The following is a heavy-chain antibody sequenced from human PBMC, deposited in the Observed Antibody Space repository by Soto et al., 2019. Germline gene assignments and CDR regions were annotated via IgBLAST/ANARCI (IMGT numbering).Heavy chain of an antibody. J-gene: IGHJ6*02. V-gene: IGHV4-31*03. CDR1: GGSISGGGYY. CDR3: ARSTTVYYYYGMDV. CDR2: IYYSGST. D-gene: IGHD4-17*01. Sequence: QVQLQESGPGLVKPSQTLSLTCTVSGGSISGGGYYWSWIRQHPGKGLEWIGYIYYSGSTYYNPSLKSRVTISVDTSKNQFSLKLSSVTAADTAVYYCARSTTVYYYYGMDVWGQGTTVTVSS.